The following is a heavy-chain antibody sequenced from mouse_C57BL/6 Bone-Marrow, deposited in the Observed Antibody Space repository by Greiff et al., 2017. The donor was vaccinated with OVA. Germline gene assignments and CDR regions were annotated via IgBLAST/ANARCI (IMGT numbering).Heavy chain of an antibody. V-gene: IGHV1-81*01. CDR3: GTNNYGCSDY. CDR2: IYPRNGST. Sequence: QVQLQQSGAELARPGASVKLSCKASGYTFTRYGMNWVKQSHGQGLEWIGEIYPRNGSTNYNEKFKGKATLTVDTSSSTAYMELRSLTSEDSAVYFGGTNNYGCSDYWGPGTLVTVSS. J-gene: IGHJ1*01. CDR1: GYTFTRYG. D-gene: IGHD1-1*01.